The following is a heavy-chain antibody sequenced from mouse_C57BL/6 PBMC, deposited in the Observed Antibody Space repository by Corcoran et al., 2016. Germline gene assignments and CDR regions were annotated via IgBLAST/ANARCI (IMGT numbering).Heavy chain of an antibody. D-gene: IGHD1-1*01. CDR1: GYTFTSYG. CDR2: IYIGNGYT. J-gene: IGHJ1*03. Sequence: EVQLQQSGAELVRPGSSVKMSCKTSGYTFTSYGINWVKQRPGQGLEWIGYIYIGNGYTEYNEKFKGKATLTSDTSSSTAYMQLSSLTSEDSAIYFCARSGIYYYGSSYLDWYFDVWGTGTTVTVSS. CDR3: ARSGIYYYGSSYLDWYFDV. V-gene: IGHV1-58*01.